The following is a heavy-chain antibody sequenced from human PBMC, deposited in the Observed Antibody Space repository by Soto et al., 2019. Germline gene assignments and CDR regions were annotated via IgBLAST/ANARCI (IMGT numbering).Heavy chain of an antibody. CDR1: GGSFSGYY. CDR2: INHSGST. D-gene: IGHD6-13*01. CDR3: ARGQPSPRMHAGIAAAPGDHLEFDY. Sequence: SETLSLTCAVYGGSFSGYYWSWIRQPPGKGLEWIGEINHSGSTNYNPSLKSRVTISVDTSKNQFSLKLSSVTAADTAVYYCARGQPSPRMHAGIAAAPGDHLEFDYWGQGTLVTVSS. J-gene: IGHJ4*02. V-gene: IGHV4-34*01.